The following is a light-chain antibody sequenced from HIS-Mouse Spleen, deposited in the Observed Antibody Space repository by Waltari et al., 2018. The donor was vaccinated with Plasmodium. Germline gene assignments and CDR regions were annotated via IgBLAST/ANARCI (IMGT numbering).Light chain of an antibody. J-gene: IGKJ4*01. V-gene: IGKV3-11*01. CDR1: QSVSSY. Sequence: EIVLTQSPATLSLSPGERATLSCRASQSVSSYLAWYQQKPGQAARLIIYEATSRATGIPARFSGSGSGTEFTLTISSLDPEDVAVYYCQQRSNWPPLTFGGGTKVAIK. CDR3: QQRSNWPPLT. CDR2: EAT.